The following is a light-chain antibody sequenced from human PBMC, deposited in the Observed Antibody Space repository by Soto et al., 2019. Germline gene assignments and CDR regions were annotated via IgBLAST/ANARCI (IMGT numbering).Light chain of an antibody. CDR3: QQYNTYPWT. Sequence: DIQMTQSPSTLSASVGDRVTITCRASQTISDWLAWYQQKPGRAPKLLIFDASSLDSGVPSRFTGSGSGTEFTFTISSLQPDDFATYYCQQYNTYPWTFGQGTRVEF. V-gene: IGKV1-5*01. J-gene: IGKJ1*01. CDR1: QTISDW. CDR2: DAS.